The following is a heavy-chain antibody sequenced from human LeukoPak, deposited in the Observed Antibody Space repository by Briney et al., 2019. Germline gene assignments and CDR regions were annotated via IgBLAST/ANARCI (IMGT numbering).Heavy chain of an antibody. CDR2: ISGDSRDI. D-gene: IGHD5-18*01. V-gene: IGHV3-21*06. CDR1: GFTFSSYS. J-gene: IGHJ4*02. Sequence: GGSLRLSCAASGFTFSSYSMNWVCQAPGKGLEWVASISGDSRDIYYADSVKGLFTISRDNAKSTLYLQMNYLSGEDTAVYYCARDSIGYSYGLWGQGTMVTVSS. CDR3: ARDSIGYSYGL.